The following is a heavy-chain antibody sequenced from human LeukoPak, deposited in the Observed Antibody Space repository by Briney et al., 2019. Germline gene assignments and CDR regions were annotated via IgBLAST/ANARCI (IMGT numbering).Heavy chain of an antibody. CDR2: MKEDGSDI. J-gene: IGHJ4*02. CDR1: GFTFSSYW. Sequence: PGGSLRLSCAASGFTFSSYWMGWVRQAPGKGLEWVADMKEDGSDIYSVDSVKGRFTISRDNAKNSLYLQTNSLRAEDTAVYYCARDFKFYDFWSGYYTAYYFDYWGQGTLVTVSS. V-gene: IGHV3-7*01. D-gene: IGHD3-3*01. CDR3: ARDFKFYDFWSGYYTAYYFDY.